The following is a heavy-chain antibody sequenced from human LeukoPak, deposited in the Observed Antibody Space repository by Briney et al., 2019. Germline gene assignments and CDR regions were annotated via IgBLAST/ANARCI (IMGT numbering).Heavy chain of an antibody. CDR1: GGSISSSSFY. J-gene: IGHJ4*02. V-gene: IGHV4-39*01. D-gene: IGHD1-26*01. CDR2: IYYSGNT. Sequence: SETLSLTCTVSGGSISSSSFYWGWIRQPPGKGLEWIGSIYYSGNTYYNPSLKGRVTISVDTSKNQFSLKLSSVTAADTAVYYCAKHAGAFYYFGYWGQGTLVTVSS. CDR3: AKHAGAFYYFGY.